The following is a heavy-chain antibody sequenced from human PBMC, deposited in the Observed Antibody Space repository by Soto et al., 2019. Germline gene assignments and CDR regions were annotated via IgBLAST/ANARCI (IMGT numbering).Heavy chain of an antibody. D-gene: IGHD3-9*01. V-gene: IGHV4-59*01. CDR1: GCSISSYY. CDR3: ARGPVFLTGYLFDP. CDR2: IYYSGST. J-gene: IGHJ5*02. Sequence: KPSETLSLTCTVSGCSISSYYWSWIRQPPGKGLEWIGYIYYSGSTNYNPSLKSRVTISVDTSKNQFSLKLSSVTAADTAVYYCARGPVFLTGYLFDPWGQGTLVTVSS.